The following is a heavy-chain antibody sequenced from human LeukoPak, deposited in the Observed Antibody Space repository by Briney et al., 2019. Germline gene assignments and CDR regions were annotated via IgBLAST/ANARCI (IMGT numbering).Heavy chain of an antibody. J-gene: IGHJ4*02. CDR3: AFQLGEYYFDY. V-gene: IGHV3-23*01. CDR2: ISGSGGST. Sequence: GGSLRLSCAASGFTFSSYAMSWVRQAPGKGLEGGSAISGSGGSTYYPDSVKGRFTISRDNSKNTLYLQMNSLRAEDTAVSYCAFQLGEYYFDYWGQGTLVTVSS. CDR1: GFTFSSYA. D-gene: IGHD1-1*01.